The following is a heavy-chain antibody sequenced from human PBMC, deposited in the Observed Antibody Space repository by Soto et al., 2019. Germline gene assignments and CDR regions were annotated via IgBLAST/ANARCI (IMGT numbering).Heavy chain of an antibody. Sequence: PGGSLRLSCAASGFTFSTYSMNWVRQAPGKGLEWFSYICSCSSSIYYADSVKGRFTISRDNAKNSLYLQMNSLRDEDTAVYYCASMANLLPHDAFDIWGQGTMVTVSS. V-gene: IGHV3-48*02. J-gene: IGHJ3*02. CDR3: ASMANLLPHDAFDI. CDR2: ICSCSSSI. CDR1: GFTFSTYS. D-gene: IGHD2-15*01.